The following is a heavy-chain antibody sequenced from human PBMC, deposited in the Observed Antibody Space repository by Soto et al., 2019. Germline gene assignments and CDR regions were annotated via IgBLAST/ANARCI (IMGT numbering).Heavy chain of an antibody. V-gene: IGHV3-33*01. CDR3: ARAKVGALNWFDP. J-gene: IGHJ5*02. D-gene: IGHD1-26*01. CDR2: IWYDGSKK. Sequence: GGSLRLSCAASGFPFNSYSMHWVRQAPGKGLEWVAEIWYDGSKKYYADSVKGRVTITSDTSASTAYMELSSLRSEGTAVYFCARAKVGALNWFDPWGQGTLVTVSS. CDR1: GFPFNSYS.